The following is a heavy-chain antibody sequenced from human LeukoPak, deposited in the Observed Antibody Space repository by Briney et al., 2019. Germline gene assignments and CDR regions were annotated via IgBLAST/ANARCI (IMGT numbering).Heavy chain of an antibody. Sequence: GGSLRLSCAASGFTVSDNYTSWVRQAPGKGLEWVSAISGGGSTYYADSVKGRFIISRDNSKNTVYLQLNSLRAEDTAVYYCARGGDTIGPIRSAFDIWGQGTMVTVSS. CDR3: ARGGDTIGPIRSAFDI. J-gene: IGHJ3*02. V-gene: IGHV3-53*01. D-gene: IGHD2-8*01. CDR2: ISGGGST. CDR1: GFTVSDNY.